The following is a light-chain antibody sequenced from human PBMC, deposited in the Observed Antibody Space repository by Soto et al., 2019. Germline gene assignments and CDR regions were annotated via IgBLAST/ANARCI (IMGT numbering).Light chain of an antibody. CDR3: LAWDDSLNGNI. Sequence: QSVLTQPPSASGTPGQRVTISCSGSSSNIESNTVYWYQQLPGMAPRLLIHTNDRRPSGVPDRFSGSKSGTSASLAISGLQSEDEADYYCLAWDDSLNGNIFGTGTRSPS. CDR1: SSNIESNT. CDR2: TND. V-gene: IGLV1-44*01. J-gene: IGLJ1*01.